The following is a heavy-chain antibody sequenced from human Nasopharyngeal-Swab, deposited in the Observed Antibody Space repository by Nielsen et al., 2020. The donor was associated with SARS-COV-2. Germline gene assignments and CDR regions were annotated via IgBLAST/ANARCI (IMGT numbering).Heavy chain of an antibody. V-gene: IGHV1-69*13. CDR1: GGTFSSYA. Sequence: SVKVSCKASGGTFSSYAISWVRQAPGQGLEWMGGIIPIFGTANYAQKFQGRVTITADESTSTAYMELSSLRSEDTAVYYCARALWVGYDILTGYYGGAYYYYYMDVWGKGTMVTVSS. D-gene: IGHD3-9*01. CDR3: ARALWVGYDILTGYYGGAYYYYYMDV. CDR2: IIPIFGTA. J-gene: IGHJ6*03.